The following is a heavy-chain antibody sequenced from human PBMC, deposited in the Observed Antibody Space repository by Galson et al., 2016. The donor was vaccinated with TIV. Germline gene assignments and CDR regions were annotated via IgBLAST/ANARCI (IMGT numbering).Heavy chain of an antibody. CDR3: ARVLSSGFDY. V-gene: IGHV4-59*01. CDR1: GGSTSSYY. D-gene: IGHD3-22*01. Sequence: ETLSLTCTVSGGSTSSYYWSWIRQPPGRGLEWLGDIYYRGSTNYNPSLKSRAAISVDMSKNQFSLKLSSVTAADTAVYYCARVLSSGFDYWGQGTLVTVSS. CDR2: IYYRGST. J-gene: IGHJ4*02.